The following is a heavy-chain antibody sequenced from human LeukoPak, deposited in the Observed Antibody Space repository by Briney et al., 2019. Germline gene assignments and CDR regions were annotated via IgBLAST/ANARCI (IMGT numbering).Heavy chain of an antibody. CDR2: ISGGGGST. V-gene: IGHV3-23*01. Sequence: PGGSLRLSCAASGFTFSTYAMSWVRQAPGKGLEWVSAISGGGGSTYYADSVRGRFTISRDNSKNTVYLQMNSLRAEDTAVYYCAKANSGSSPLPDAFDIWGQGTMVTVSS. CDR3: AKANSGSSPLPDAFDI. J-gene: IGHJ3*02. D-gene: IGHD1-26*01. CDR1: GFTFSTYA.